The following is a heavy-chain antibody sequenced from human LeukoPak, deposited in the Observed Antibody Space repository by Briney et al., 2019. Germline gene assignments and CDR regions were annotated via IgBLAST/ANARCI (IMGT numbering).Heavy chain of an antibody. Sequence: KPSETLSLTCAVYGGSFSGYYWNWIRQSPGKGLEWIGEINHSGSTNYNPSLKSRVTISVDTSKNQFSLKLSSVTAADTAVYYCARKTMIVVVNWFDPWGQGTLVTVSS. J-gene: IGHJ5*02. CDR2: INHSGST. D-gene: IGHD3-22*01. CDR1: GGSFSGYY. CDR3: ARKTMIVVVNWFDP. V-gene: IGHV4-34*01.